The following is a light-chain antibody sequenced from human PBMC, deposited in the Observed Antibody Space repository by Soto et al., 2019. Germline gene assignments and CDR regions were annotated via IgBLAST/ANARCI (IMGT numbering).Light chain of an antibody. CDR2: EVS. J-gene: IGLJ3*02. CDR1: RSDVGGYNY. Sequence: QSALTQPPSASGSPGQSVTISCTGTRSDVGGYNYVSWYQQNPGKAPKLLIHEVSQRPSGVPDRFSGSKSGNTASLTVSGLQVDDEADYYCNSYAVNSNWVFGGGTKLTVL. CDR3: NSYAVNSNWV. V-gene: IGLV2-8*01.